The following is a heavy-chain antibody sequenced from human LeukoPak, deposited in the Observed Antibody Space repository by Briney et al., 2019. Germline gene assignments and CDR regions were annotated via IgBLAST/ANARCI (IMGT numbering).Heavy chain of an antibody. CDR2: ISGSGDTT. CDR1: GFTFSTYA. J-gene: IGHJ4*02. V-gene: IGHV3-23*01. D-gene: IGHD5-18*01. Sequence: GGSPRLSCAASGFTFSTYAMGWVRQPPGKGLEWVSAISGSGDTTYYADSVKGRFTISRDNSKNTLYLQMNSLRAEDTAVYNCANLPSTKFPYGNNYGYLFKYWGQGTLVTVSS. CDR3: ANLPSTKFPYGNNYGYLFKY.